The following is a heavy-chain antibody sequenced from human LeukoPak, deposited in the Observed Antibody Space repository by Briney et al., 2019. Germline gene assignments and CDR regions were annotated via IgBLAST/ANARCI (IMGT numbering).Heavy chain of an antibody. CDR3: ARDPDSGSYGDY. CDR2: IWYDGSNK. Sequence: GRSLRLSCAASGFTFSSYGMHWVRQAPGKGLEWVAVIWYDGSNKYYADSVKGRFTISRDNSKNTLYLQMNSLRAEDTAVYYCARDPDSGSYGDYWGQGTLVTVSS. D-gene: IGHD1-26*01. V-gene: IGHV3-33*08. CDR1: GFTFSSYG. J-gene: IGHJ4*02.